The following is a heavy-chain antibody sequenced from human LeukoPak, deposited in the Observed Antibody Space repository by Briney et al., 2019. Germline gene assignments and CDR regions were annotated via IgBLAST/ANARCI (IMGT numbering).Heavy chain of an antibody. D-gene: IGHD6-19*01. J-gene: IGHJ4*02. CDR2: IHHTGTT. Sequence: SETLSLTCTVSGGSISSGTYYWTWIRQHPGKGLEWIGEIHHTGTTYYNPSLESRITISVDSSKNQVSLNLSSVSAAETAVYYCARSRRSAGWPFDIWGQGSLVTVSS. V-gene: IGHV4-39*07. CDR1: GGSISSGTYY. CDR3: ARSRRSAGWPFDI.